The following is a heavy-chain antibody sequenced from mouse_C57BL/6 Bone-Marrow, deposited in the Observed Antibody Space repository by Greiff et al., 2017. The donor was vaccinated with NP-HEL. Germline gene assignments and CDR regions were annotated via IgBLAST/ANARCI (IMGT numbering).Heavy chain of an antibody. CDR1: GFTFSSYA. V-gene: IGHV5-4*01. CDR2: ISDGGSYT. J-gene: IGHJ4*01. Sequence: EVQLVESGGGLVKPGGSLKLSCAASGFTFSSYAMSWVRQTPEKRLEWVATISDGGSYTYYPDNVKGRFTISRDNAKNNLYLQMSHLKSEDTAMYYCARDRRDYWGQGTSVTVSS. CDR3: ARDRRDY.